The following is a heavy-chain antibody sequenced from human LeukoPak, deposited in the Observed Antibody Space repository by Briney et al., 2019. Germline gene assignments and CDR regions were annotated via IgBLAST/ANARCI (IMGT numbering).Heavy chain of an antibody. CDR2: ISLSGRT. CDR3: SRESGAFSPFGY. D-gene: IGHD1-26*01. Sequence: SETLSLTCDVSGGSISRTNWWSWVRQSPGQGLEWIGEISLSGRTNYNPSLQSRVTMSLDESKSQLSLDLASVTAADTAVYYCSRESGAFSPFGYWGQGTLVTVHS. CDR1: GGSISRTNW. J-gene: IGHJ4*02. V-gene: IGHV4-4*02.